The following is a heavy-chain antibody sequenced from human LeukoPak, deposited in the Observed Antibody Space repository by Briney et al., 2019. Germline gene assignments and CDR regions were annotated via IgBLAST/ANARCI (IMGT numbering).Heavy chain of an antibody. D-gene: IGHD2-8*01. J-gene: IGHJ4*02. CDR2: INHSGST. CDR1: GGSFSGYY. CDR3: ALMAAAFDF. Sequence: PSETQSLTCAVYGGSFSGYYWSWIRQPPGKGLEWIGEINHSGSTNYNPSLKSRVTISVDTSKNQFSLKLSSVTAADTAVYYCALMAAAFDFWGQGTLVTVSS. V-gene: IGHV4-34*01.